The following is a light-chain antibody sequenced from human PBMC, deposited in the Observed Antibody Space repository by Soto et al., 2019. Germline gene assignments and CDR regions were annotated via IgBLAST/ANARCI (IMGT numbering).Light chain of an antibody. Sequence: QSALTQPASVSGSPGQSITISCTGTSSDVGGYNYVSWYQHPPGKAPKLMIYDVSNRPSGVSNRFSGSKSGNTASLTISGLLPEDDADYYCSSYTSASTPYVFGTGTKLTVL. J-gene: IGLJ1*01. CDR1: SSDVGGYNY. CDR3: SSYTSASTPYV. V-gene: IGLV2-14*03. CDR2: DVS.